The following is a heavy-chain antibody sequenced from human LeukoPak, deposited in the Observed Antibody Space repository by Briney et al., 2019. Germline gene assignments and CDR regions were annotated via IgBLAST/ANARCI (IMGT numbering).Heavy chain of an antibody. J-gene: IGHJ3*02. Sequence: GGSLRLACADSGFTFSSYWMHWVRQAPGKGLVWVSRIKSDGSSTSYADSVKGRFTISRDNAKNTLYLQMNSLRAEDTAVYYCARVGAATYAFDIWGQGTMVTVSS. D-gene: IGHD3-16*01. CDR2: IKSDGSST. V-gene: IGHV3-74*01. CDR1: GFTFSSYW. CDR3: ARVGAATYAFDI.